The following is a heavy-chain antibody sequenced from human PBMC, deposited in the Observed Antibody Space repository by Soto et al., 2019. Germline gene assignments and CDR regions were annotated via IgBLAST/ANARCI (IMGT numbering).Heavy chain of an antibody. V-gene: IGHV3-7*01. CDR3: ARDRITMVRGDFINWFDP. Sequence: EVQLVESGGGLVQPGGSLRLSCAASGFTFSSYWMSWVRQAPGKGLEWVANIKQDGSEKYYVDSVKGRFTISRDNAKTSLDLQVNCLRAEDTAVYYCARDRITMVRGDFINWFDPWGQGTLVTVSS. CDR2: IKQDGSEK. D-gene: IGHD3-10*01. J-gene: IGHJ5*02. CDR1: GFTFSSYW.